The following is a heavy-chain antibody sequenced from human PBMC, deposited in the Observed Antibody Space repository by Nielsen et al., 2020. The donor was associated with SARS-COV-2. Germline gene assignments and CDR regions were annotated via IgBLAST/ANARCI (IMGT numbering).Heavy chain of an antibody. CDR1: GYTFTSNG. D-gene: IGHD3-16*02. J-gene: IGHJ5*02. V-gene: IGHV1-18*04. CDR2: ISPSNGNT. Sequence: ASVKVSCKASGYTFTSNGITWVRQAPGQGLEWMGWISPSNGNTKYAQRLQGRVTMTTDTSAATAFMELTSLKSEDTAVYFCVIVTAALAFDPWGQGTLVTVSS. CDR3: VIVTAALAFDP.